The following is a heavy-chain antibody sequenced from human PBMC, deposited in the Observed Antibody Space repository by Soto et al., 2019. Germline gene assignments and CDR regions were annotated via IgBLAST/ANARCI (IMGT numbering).Heavy chain of an antibody. J-gene: IGHJ6*02. Sequence: ASVKVSFKASGYTFTGYYMHWVRQAPGQGLEWMGWINPNSGGTNYAQKFQGWVTMTRDTSISTAYMELSRLRSDDTAVYYCARDRLEGYSSSYYYYYYGMDVWGQGTTVTVSS. CDR1: GYTFTGYY. CDR3: ARDRLEGYSSSYYYYYYGMDV. V-gene: IGHV1-2*04. CDR2: INPNSGGT. D-gene: IGHD6-6*01.